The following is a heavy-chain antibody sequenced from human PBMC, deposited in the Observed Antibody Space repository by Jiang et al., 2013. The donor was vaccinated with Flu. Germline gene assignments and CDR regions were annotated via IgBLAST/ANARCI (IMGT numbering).Heavy chain of an antibody. J-gene: IGHJ6*02. V-gene: IGHV4-59*08. CDR2: IYYSGST. CDR1: GGSISSYY. Sequence: GPGLVKPSETLSLTCTVSGGSISSYYWSWIRQPPGKGLEWIGYIYYSGSTNYNPSLKSRVTISVDTSKNQFSLKLSSVTAADTAVYYCARQRGAAAGSWFYYYYGMDVWGQGTTVTVSS. CDR3: ARQRGAAAGSWFYYYYGMDV. D-gene: IGHD6-13*01.